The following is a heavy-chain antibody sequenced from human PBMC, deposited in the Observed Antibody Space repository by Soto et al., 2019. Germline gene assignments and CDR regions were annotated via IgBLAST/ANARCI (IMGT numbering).Heavy chain of an antibody. D-gene: IGHD2-2*01. Sequence: QVQLQESGPGLVKPSGTLSLTCAVSGGSISSSNWWSWVRQPPGKGLEWIGEIYHSGSTNYNPSLKRRVTISVDKSKNQFSLKLSSVTAADTAVYYCARGGGIVVVPAANWFDPWGQGTLVTVSS. CDR1: GGSISSSNW. V-gene: IGHV4-4*02. CDR2: IYHSGST. J-gene: IGHJ5*02. CDR3: ARGGGIVVVPAANWFDP.